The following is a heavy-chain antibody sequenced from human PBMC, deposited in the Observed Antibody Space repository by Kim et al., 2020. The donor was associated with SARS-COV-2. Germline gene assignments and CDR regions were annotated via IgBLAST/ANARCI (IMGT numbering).Heavy chain of an antibody. CDR2: IYHSGST. D-gene: IGHD6-6*01. CDR3: AREAARGPFYFDY. V-gene: IGHV4-38-2*02. Sequence: SETPSLTCTVSGYSISSGYYWGWIRQPPGKGLEWIGSIYHSGSTYYNPSLKSRVTISVDTSKNQFSLKLSSVTAADTAVYYCAREAARGPFYFDYWGQGTLVTVSS. J-gene: IGHJ4*02. CDR1: GYSISSGYY.